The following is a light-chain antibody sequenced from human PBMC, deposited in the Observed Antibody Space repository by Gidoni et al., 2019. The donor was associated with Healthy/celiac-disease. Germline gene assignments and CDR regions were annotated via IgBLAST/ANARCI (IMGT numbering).Light chain of an antibody. J-gene: IGKJ4*01. CDR1: QSVSSN. Sequence: IMLTPSPATLSVSPGERATLSCRDSQSVSSNLAWYQQKPGQSPRLLIYGASTRATGIPARFSGSGSGTEFTLTISSLQSEDVAVYYCQQYNNWPPLTFGGGTKVEIK. V-gene: IGKV3-15*01. CDR2: GAS. CDR3: QQYNNWPPLT.